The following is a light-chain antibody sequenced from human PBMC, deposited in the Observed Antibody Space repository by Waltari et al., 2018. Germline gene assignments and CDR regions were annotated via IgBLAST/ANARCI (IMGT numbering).Light chain of an antibody. J-gene: IGLJ1*01. V-gene: IGLV1-44*01. CDR1: TSAIGGHT. CDR2: SND. CDR3: AAWDDSLTYV. Sequence: QSVLTQPPSASGTPGQRVTISCSGSTSAIGGHTVVWYQQLPGTAPKLLIHSNDQRPSGVPDRFSGFKSGTSASLAISRLQSEDEGEYFCAAWDDSLTYVFGTGTKVTVL.